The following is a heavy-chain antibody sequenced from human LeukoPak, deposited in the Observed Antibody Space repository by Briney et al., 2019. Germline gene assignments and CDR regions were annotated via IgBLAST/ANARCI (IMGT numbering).Heavy chain of an antibody. D-gene: IGHD2-15*01. CDR2: IYYSGST. V-gene: IGHV4-39*07. J-gene: IGHJ6*02. CDR3: AREVPPRRAVVVVAATGMDV. Sequence: PSETLSLTCTVSGGSISSSSYYWGWIRQPPGKGLEWIGSIYYSGSTYYNPSLKSRVTISVDTSKNQLSLKLSSVTAADTAVYYCAREVPPRRAVVVVAATGMDVWGQGTTVTVSS. CDR1: GGSISSSSYY.